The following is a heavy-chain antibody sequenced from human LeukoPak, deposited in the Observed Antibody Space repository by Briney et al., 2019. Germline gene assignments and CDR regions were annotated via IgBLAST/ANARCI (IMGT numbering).Heavy chain of an antibody. CDR3: AXXGAAADTFDY. CDR1: GGSFSGYY. D-gene: IGHD6-13*01. V-gene: IGHV4-34*01. CDR2: INHSGST. Sequence: SETLSLTCAVYGGSFSGYYWSWIRQPPGRGLEWIGEINHSGSTNYNPSLKSRVTISVDTSKNQFSLKLSSVTAADTAVYYCAXXGAAADTFDYWGQGTLVTVSS. J-gene: IGHJ4*02.